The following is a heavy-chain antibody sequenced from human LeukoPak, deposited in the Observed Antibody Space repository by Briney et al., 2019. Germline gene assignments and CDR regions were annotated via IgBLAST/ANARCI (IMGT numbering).Heavy chain of an antibody. CDR2: IYYSESA. V-gene: IGHV4-59*08. Sequence: SETLSLTCTVSGASTRSYYWSWIRQPPGKGLEWIGYIYYSESANYNPSLKSRITISVDTSKNQFSLNLNSVTAADTAVYYCARVGGFPLSAFDIWGQGTLVTVSS. J-gene: IGHJ3*02. D-gene: IGHD2-15*01. CDR3: ARVGGFPLSAFDI. CDR1: GASTRSYY.